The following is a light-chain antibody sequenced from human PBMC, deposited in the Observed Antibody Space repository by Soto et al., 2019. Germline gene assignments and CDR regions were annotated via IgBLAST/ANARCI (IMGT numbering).Light chain of an antibody. V-gene: IGLV2-8*01. CDR1: INDVGGYNY. Sequence: QSALTQPPSASGSPGQSVTISCTGTINDVGGYNYVSWYQQLPGKAPKLMIYEVSKRPSGVPDRFSGSKSGNTASLTVSGLQAEDDADYYCSSYAGSNSVGVFGGGTKLTVL. J-gene: IGLJ3*02. CDR3: SSYAGSNSVGV. CDR2: EVS.